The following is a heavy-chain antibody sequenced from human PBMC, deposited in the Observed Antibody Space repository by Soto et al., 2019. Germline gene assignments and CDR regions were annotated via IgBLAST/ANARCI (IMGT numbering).Heavy chain of an antibody. CDR1: GFTFSSYG. D-gene: IGHD3-22*01. Sequence: QVQLVESGGGVVQPGRSLRLSCAASGFTFSSYGMHWVRQAPGKGLEWVAVISYDGSNKYYADSVKGRFTISRDNSKNTLYPQMNSLRAEDTAVYYCALSYGDYYDSSGYDYWGQGTLVTVSS. CDR2: ISYDGSNK. CDR3: ALSYGDYYDSSGYDY. J-gene: IGHJ4*02. V-gene: IGHV3-30*03.